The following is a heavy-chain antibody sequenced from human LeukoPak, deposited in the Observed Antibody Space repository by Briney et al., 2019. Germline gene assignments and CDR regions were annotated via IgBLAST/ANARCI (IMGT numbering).Heavy chain of an antibody. D-gene: IGHD1-26*01. J-gene: IGHJ4*02. CDR1: GFTVSSNY. CDR2: IYSGGST. V-gene: IGHV3-53*01. CDR3: AKDGLVGATDWFDC. Sequence: PGGSLRLSCAASGFTVSSNYMSWVRQAPGKGLEWVSVIYSGGSTYYADSVKGRFTISRDISKNTLYLQLTSLRADDTAVYYCAKDGLVGATDWFDCWGQGTLVTVSS.